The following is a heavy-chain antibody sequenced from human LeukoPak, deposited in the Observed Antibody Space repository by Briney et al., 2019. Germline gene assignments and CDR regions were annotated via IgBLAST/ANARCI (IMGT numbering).Heavy chain of an antibody. CDR3: ARDVIVGNSGYDLYGMDV. Sequence: GGSLRLSCAASGFTSSSYTMNWVRQAPGQGVEWVAVISYDGSNKYYADSVKGRFTISRDNSKNTLYLQMNSLRAEDPAVYYCARDVIVGNSGYDLYGMDVWGQGTTVTVSS. CDR1: GFTSSSYT. V-gene: IGHV3-30*04. J-gene: IGHJ6*02. D-gene: IGHD5-12*01. CDR2: ISYDGSNK.